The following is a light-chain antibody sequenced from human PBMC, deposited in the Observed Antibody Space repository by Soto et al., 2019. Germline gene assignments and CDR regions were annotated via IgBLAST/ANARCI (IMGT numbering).Light chain of an antibody. V-gene: IGKV3-20*01. CDR1: QSVDRTT. CDR2: GAS. Sequence: EIVLTQSPGTLSLSPGERATLSCRASQSVDRTTLAWYQQKPGQAPRLLISGASYRATGIPGRFSGRGSGTDFILTISRLEPEDVAVDYCQHFDDSLTFGGGTRVEIK. J-gene: IGKJ4*01. CDR3: QHFDDSLT.